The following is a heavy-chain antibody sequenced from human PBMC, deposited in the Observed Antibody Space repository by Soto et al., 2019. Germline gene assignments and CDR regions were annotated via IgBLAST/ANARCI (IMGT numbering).Heavy chain of an antibody. J-gene: IGHJ4*02. CDR1: GGSFSGYY. Sequence: QVQLQQWGAGLLKPSETLSLTCAVYGGSFSGYYWSWIRQPPGKGLEWIGEINHSGSTNYNPSLKSRVTISVDPSKNQFSLKLSSVTAADTAVYYCASPPDGGIAAAGTTYWGQGTLVTVSS. CDR2: INHSGST. V-gene: IGHV4-34*01. CDR3: ASPPDGGIAAAGTTY. D-gene: IGHD6-13*01.